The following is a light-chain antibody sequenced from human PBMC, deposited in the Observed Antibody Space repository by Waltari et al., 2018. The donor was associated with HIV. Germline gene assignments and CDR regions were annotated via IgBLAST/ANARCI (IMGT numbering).Light chain of an antibody. J-gene: IGKJ3*01. V-gene: IGKV3-15*01. Sequence: EIVMTQSPATLSGSPGERVTFSCRASQSVSSNLAWYQQKPGLPPRLLIYGASTRAAGIPDRFSGSGSGTQFTLIISCLQSEDFALYYCQQYDNWPLFAFGPGTKLDF. CDR2: GAS. CDR1: QSVSSN. CDR3: QQYDNWPLFA.